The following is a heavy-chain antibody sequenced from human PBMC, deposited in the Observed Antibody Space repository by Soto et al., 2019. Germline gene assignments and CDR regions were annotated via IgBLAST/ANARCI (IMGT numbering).Heavy chain of an antibody. V-gene: IGHV4-34*01. J-gene: IGHJ4*02. CDR3: ARHAARGYSYGYFDY. Sequence: PSETLSLTCAGYGGSFSGYYWSWIRQPPGKGLEWIGEINHSGSTYYNPSLKSRVTISVDTSKNQFSLKLSSVTAADTAVYYCARHAARGYSYGYFDYWGQGTLVTVSS. CDR1: GGSFSGYY. CDR2: INHSGST. D-gene: IGHD5-18*01.